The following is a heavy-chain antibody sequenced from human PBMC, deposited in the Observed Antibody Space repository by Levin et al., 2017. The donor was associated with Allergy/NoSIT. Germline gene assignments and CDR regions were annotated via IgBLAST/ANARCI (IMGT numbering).Heavy chain of an antibody. CDR1: GGPFSGYY. J-gene: IGHJ6*02. D-gene: IGHD3-9*01. Sequence: SQTLSLTCAVYGGPFSGYYWSWIRQPPGKGLEWIGEINHSGSTNYNPSLKSRVTISVDTSKNQFSLKLSSVTAADTAVYYCARARYYDILTGYRPGRYYYYYGMDVWGQGTTVTVSS. CDR2: INHSGST. CDR3: ARARYYDILTGYRPGRYYYYYGMDV. V-gene: IGHV4-34*01.